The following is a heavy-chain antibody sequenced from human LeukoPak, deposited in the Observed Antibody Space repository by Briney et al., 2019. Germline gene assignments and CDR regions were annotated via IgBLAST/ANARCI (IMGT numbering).Heavy chain of an antibody. Sequence: GGSLRLSCAASGFTFSSYAMSWVRQAPGKGLEWVSAISGGGGSTYYADSVKGRFTISRDNSKNTLYLQMNSLRAEDTAVYYCAKALSGYSYGSLQDYWGQGTLVTVSS. V-gene: IGHV3-23*01. CDR1: GFTFSSYA. CDR2: ISGGGGST. D-gene: IGHD5-18*01. J-gene: IGHJ4*02. CDR3: AKALSGYSYGSLQDY.